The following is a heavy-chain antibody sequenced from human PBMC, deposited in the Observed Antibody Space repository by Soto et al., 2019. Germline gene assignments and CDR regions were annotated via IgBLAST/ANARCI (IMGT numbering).Heavy chain of an antibody. J-gene: IGHJ4*02. Sequence: EVQLLESGGGFLQPGESLRLSCAASGFTFSNYAMAWVRQAPGKGLEWVSGISVGGDSTYYPDSVKGRFTISRDNSRNTLYLQMNSRRAEDTAVYYWAKAVAGRWLFDYWGQGTLVTVSS. D-gene: IGHD6-19*01. CDR2: ISVGGDST. CDR3: AKAVAGRWLFDY. CDR1: GFTFSNYA. V-gene: IGHV3-23*01.